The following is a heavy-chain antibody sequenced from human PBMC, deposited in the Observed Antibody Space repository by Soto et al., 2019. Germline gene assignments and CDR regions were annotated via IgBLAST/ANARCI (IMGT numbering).Heavy chain of an antibody. CDR3: AKDFWSAGPLYGMDV. V-gene: IGHV3-23*01. D-gene: IGHD3-3*01. J-gene: IGHJ6*02. Sequence: EVQLLESGGGLVQPGGSLRLSCAASGFTFSSYVMNWVRQAPGKGLEWVSAISGSGTITYYADSVKGRFTISRDNSKNTLYLQMNSLRAEDTAVYYCAKDFWSAGPLYGMDVWGQGTTVTVSS. CDR2: ISGSGTIT. CDR1: GFTFSSYV.